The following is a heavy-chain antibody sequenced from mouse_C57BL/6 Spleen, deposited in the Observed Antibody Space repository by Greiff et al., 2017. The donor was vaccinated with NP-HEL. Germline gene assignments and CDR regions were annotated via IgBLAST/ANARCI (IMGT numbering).Heavy chain of an antibody. Sequence: EVQLVESGPGMVKPSQSLSLTCTVTGYSITSGYDWHWIRHFPGNKLEWMGYISYSGSTNYNPSLKSRISITHDTSKNHFFLKLNSVTTEDTATYYCAREGDSSGYGFAYWGQGTLVTVSA. CDR1: GYSITSGYD. CDR2: ISYSGST. J-gene: IGHJ3*01. V-gene: IGHV3-1*01. D-gene: IGHD3-2*02. CDR3: AREGDSSGYGFAY.